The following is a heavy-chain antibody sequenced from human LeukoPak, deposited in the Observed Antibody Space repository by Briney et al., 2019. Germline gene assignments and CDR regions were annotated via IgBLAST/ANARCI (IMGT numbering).Heavy chain of an antibody. V-gene: IGHV4-4*02. CDR2: IWRSDHT. CDR1: GGSISSSDW. J-gene: IGHJ4*02. CDR3: ARDPHCSSTNCPFDF. Sequence: SETLSLTCAVSGGSISSSDWWSWVRQPPGRGLEWIGYIWRSDHTNYNPSLKSRVTMSLDKSKNQFSLKLSSVTAADTAVYYCARDPHCSSTNCPFDFWGQGTLVTVSS. D-gene: IGHD2-2*01.